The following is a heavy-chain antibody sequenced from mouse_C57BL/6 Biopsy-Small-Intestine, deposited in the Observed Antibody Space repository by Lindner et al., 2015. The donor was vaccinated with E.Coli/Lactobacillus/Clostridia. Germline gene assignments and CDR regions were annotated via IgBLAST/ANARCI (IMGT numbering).Heavy chain of an antibody. J-gene: IGHJ1*01. D-gene: IGHD2-3*01. V-gene: IGHV1-81*01. CDR2: IFPRSGNT. CDR1: GYTFTSYG. Sequence: VQLQESGAELARPGASVKLSCKASGYTFTSYGISWVKQRTGQGLEWIGEIFPRSGNTYYNEKFKGKATLTADKSSSTAYMELRSLTSEDSAVYFCARGYDGYYRYFDVWGPGTTVTVSS. CDR3: ARGYDGYYRYFDV.